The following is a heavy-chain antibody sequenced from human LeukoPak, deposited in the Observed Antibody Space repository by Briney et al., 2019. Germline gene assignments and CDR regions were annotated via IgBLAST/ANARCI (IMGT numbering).Heavy chain of an antibody. D-gene: IGHD1-26*01. CDR3: ARAASYSGSYYFGY. V-gene: IGHV3-21*01. Sequence: PGGSLRLSCAASGFTFSSYSMNWVRQAPGKGLEWVSSISSSSSYMYYADSVKGRFTISRDNAKNSLYLQMNSLRAEDTAVYYCARAASYSGSYYFGYWGQGTLVTVSS. CDR2: ISSSSSYM. CDR1: GFTFSSYS. J-gene: IGHJ4*02.